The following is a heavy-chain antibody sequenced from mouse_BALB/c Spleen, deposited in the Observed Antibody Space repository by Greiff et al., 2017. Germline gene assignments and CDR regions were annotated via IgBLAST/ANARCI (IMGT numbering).Heavy chain of an antibody. CDR3: ARGKGAMDY. Sequence: EVQGVESGGGLVQPGGSRKLSCAASGFTFSSFGMHWVRQAPEKGLEWVAYISSGSSTIYYADTVKGRFTISRDNPKNTLFLQMTSLRSEDTAMYYCARGKGAMDYWGQGTSVTVSS. V-gene: IGHV5-17*02. CDR2: ISSGSSTI. CDR1: GFTFSSFG. J-gene: IGHJ4*01.